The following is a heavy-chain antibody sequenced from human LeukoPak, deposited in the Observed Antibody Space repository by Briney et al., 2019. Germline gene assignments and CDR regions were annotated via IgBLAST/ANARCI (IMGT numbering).Heavy chain of an antibody. CDR1: GGTFGSYA. V-gene: IGHV1-69*05. CDR2: IIPIFGTA. CDR3: ARVRGCSYGTRYFDY. Sequence: SVKVSCKASGGTFGSYAISWVRQAPGQGLEWMGGIIPIFGTANYAQKFQGRVTITTDESTSTAYMELSSLRSEDTAVYYCARVRGCSYGTRYFDYWGQGTLVTVSS. J-gene: IGHJ4*02. D-gene: IGHD5-18*01.